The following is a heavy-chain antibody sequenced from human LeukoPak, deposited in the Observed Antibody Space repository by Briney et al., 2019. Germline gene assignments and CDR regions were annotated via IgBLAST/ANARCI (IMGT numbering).Heavy chain of an antibody. Sequence: GGSLRLSCAASGFTFSSYAMTWVRQAPGRGLEWVSAITGSGGSTYYADSVKGRFTISRDNSKNTLYLQMNSLRVEDTAVYYCAKGSVNMLIVVVVAATFSLDYWGQGTLVTVSS. D-gene: IGHD2-15*01. CDR1: GFTFSSYA. CDR3: AKGSVNMLIVVVVAATFSLDY. J-gene: IGHJ4*02. CDR2: ITGSGGST. V-gene: IGHV3-23*01.